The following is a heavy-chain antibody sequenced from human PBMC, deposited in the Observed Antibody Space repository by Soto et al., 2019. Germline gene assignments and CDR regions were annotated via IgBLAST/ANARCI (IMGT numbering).Heavy chain of an antibody. CDR2: INPNGGST. D-gene: IGHD6-6*01. CDR3: ARGFGSSSGINPSRYYYYYGMDV. V-gene: IGHV1-46*01. CDR1: GYTFVNYY. Sequence: GASVKVSSKASGYTFVNYYIHWVRQAPGQGLEWMGVINPNGGSTVYAQKFQGRVTLTRDTSTGTAYVELRSLRSDDTAVYYCARGFGSSSGINPSRYYYYYGMDVWGQGTTVTVSS. J-gene: IGHJ6*02.